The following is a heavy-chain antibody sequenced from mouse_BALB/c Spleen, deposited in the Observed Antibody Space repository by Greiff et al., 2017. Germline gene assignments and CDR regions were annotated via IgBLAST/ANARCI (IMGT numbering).Heavy chain of an antibody. D-gene: IGHD1-1*01. CDR3: ARDTGYGRGSVAY. V-gene: IGHV2-6-7*01. J-gene: IGHJ3*01. Sequence: QVQLQQSGPGLVAPSQSLSITCTVSGFSLTGYGVNWVRQPPGKGLEWLGMIWGDGSTDYNSALKSRLSISKDNSKSQVFLKMNSLQTDDTARYYCARDTGYGRGSVAYWGQGTLVTVAA. CDR2: IWGDGST. CDR1: GFSLTGYG.